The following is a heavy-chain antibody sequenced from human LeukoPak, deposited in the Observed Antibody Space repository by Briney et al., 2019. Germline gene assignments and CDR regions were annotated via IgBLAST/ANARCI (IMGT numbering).Heavy chain of an antibody. Sequence: SETLSLTCTVSGGSISSSSHYWGWIRQSPGKGLEWIGIIYYSGSTYYNPSLKSRVTISVDTSKNQFSLKLSSVTAADTAVYYCARDRRFYFDYWGQGTLVTVSS. V-gene: IGHV4-39*07. D-gene: IGHD3-3*01. CDR1: GGSISSSSHY. CDR3: ARDRRFYFDY. J-gene: IGHJ4*02. CDR2: IYYSGST.